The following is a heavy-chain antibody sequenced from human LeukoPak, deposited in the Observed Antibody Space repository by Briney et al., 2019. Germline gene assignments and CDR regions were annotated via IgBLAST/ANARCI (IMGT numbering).Heavy chain of an antibody. CDR2: IYYSGST. CDR3: ARAHITEGVVDGFDI. V-gene: IGHV4-39*07. D-gene: IGHD3-10*01. Sequence: SETLSLTCTVSGGSISSRNYYWGWIRQPPGKGLEWVGSIYYSGSTYYNPSLKSRVTISVDTSKNQFSLKLSSVTAADTAVYYCARAHITEGVVDGFDIWGQGTMVTVSS. J-gene: IGHJ3*02. CDR1: GGSISSRNYY.